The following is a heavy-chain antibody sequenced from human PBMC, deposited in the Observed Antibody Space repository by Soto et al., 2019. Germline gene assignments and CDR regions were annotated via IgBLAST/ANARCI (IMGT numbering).Heavy chain of an antibody. Sequence: PGGSLRLSCAASGFTFSSYSMNWVRQAPGKGLEWVSYISSSSSTIYYADPVKGRFTISRDNAKNSLYLQMNSLRDEDTSVYYCARDQDTPLTSFDYPGQRTLVTVSS. J-gene: IGHJ4*02. CDR1: GFTFSSYS. CDR3: ARDQDTPLTSFDY. D-gene: IGHD4-17*01. V-gene: IGHV3-48*02. CDR2: ISSSSSTI.